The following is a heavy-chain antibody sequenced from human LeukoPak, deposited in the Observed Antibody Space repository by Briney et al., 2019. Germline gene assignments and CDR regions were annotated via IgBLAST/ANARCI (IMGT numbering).Heavy chain of an antibody. J-gene: IGHJ3*02. CDR3: VRGTEEMTTISETFDI. CDR2: IYYSGST. CDR1: GGSISNYF. Sequence: SETLSLTCTVSGGSISNYFWTWIRQPPGKRLEWVGYIYYSGSTYYNPSLKSRVTISLDKSKKQFSLKLHSVAAADTAVYYCVRGTEEMTTISETFDIWGQGTMVPVSS. D-gene: IGHD5-24*01. V-gene: IGHV4-59*01.